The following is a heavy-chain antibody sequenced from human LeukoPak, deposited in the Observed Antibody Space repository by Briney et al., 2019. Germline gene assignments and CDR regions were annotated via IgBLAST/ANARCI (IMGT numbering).Heavy chain of an antibody. CDR2: INHSGST. J-gene: IGHJ5*02. CDR3: ARSSNLAYNWFDP. D-gene: IGHD2-2*01. Sequence: PSQTLSLTCTVSGGSISSGGYYWSWIRQPPGKGLEWIGEINHSGSTNYNSSLKSRVTISVDTSKNQFSLKLSSVTAADTAVYYCARSSNLAYNWFDPWGQGTLVTVSS. V-gene: IGHV4-30-2*01. CDR1: GGSISSGGYY.